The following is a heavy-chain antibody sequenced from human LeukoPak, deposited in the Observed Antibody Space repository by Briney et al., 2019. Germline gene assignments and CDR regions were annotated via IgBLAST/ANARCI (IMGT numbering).Heavy chain of an antibody. CDR1: GGTFSSYA. Sequence: RRASVKVSCKASGGTFSSYAISWVRQALGQGLEWMGGIIPIFGTANYAQKFQGRVTITADESTSTAYMELSSLRSEDTAVYYCARGRLMYSDVWGQGTTVTVSS. CDR3: ARGRLMYSDV. V-gene: IGHV1-69*13. J-gene: IGHJ6*02. CDR2: IIPIFGTA. D-gene: IGHD2-21*01.